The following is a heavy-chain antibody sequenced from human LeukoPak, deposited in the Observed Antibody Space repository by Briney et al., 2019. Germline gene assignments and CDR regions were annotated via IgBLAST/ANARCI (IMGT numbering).Heavy chain of an antibody. J-gene: IGHJ5*02. CDR2: ISAYNGNT. CDR3: ARVRNYYGSGNNWFDP. V-gene: IGHV1-18*01. D-gene: IGHD3-10*01. CDR1: GYTFTSYG. Sequence: ASVKVSCKASGYTFTSYGISWVRQAPGQGLEWMGWISAYNGNTNYAQKLQGRVTMTTDTSTSTVYMELRSLRSDDTAVYYCARVRNYYGSGNNWFDPWGQGTLVTVSS.